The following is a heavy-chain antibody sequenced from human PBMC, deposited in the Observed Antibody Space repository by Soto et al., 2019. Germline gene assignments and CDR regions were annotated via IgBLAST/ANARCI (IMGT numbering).Heavy chain of an antibody. D-gene: IGHD3-9*01. CDR2: ISWDGEK. Sequence: QITLTESGPTLVNPTQTLTLTCTFSGFSLNTRGVGVGWIRQPPGTALEWLALISWDGEKRYRPSLKTRLTATKDTSERQVVLTTPNMDPVDTATYYCAQRRGDLGTGHYYVDFWGQGTLGTGAS. CDR1: GFSLNTRGVG. J-gene: IGHJ4*02. CDR3: AQRRGDLGTGHYYVDF. V-gene: IGHV2-5*02.